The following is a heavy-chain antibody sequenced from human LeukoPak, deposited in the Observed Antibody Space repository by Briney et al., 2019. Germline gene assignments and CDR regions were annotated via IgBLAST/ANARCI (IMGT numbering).Heavy chain of an antibody. Sequence: NPSETLSLTCTVSGGSISSSSYYWGWIRQSPGKGLEWIGSIYYSGSTFYNPSLKSRVTISVDTSKNQFSLKLSSVTAADTAVYYCARGYDYVWGSHRALGYWGQGTLVTVSS. V-gene: IGHV4-39*07. J-gene: IGHJ4*02. CDR3: ARGYDYVWGSHRALGY. CDR1: GGSISSSSYY. CDR2: IYYSGST. D-gene: IGHD3-16*02.